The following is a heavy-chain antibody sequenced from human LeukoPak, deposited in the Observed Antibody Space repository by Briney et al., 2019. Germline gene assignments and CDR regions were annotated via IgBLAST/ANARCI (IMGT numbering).Heavy chain of an antibody. J-gene: IGHJ1*01. D-gene: IGHD3-22*01. CDR2: IIPIFGTA. CDR3: ARSGAKPTYYYDSSGYYPSPEYFQH. Sequence: GSSVKVSCKASGGTFSSYAISWVRQAPGQGLVWMGGIIPIFGTANYAQKFQGRVTITADESTSTAYMELSSLRSEDTAVYYCARSGAKPTYYYDSSGYYPSPEYFQHWGQGTLVTVSS. V-gene: IGHV1-69*01. CDR1: GGTFSSYA.